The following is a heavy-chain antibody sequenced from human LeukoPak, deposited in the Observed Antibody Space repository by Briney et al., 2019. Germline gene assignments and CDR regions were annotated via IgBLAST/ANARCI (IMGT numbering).Heavy chain of an antibody. J-gene: IGHJ4*02. CDR2: ISWNSGSI. Sequence: PGGSLRLSCAASGFTFSSYWMHWVRQAPGKGLEWVSGISWNSGSIDYADSVKGRFTISRDNAKNSLFLQMNSLRAEDTALYYCAKDDGATYSYFDYWGQGTLVTVSS. V-gene: IGHV3-9*01. CDR3: AKDDGATYSYFDY. CDR1: GFTFSSYW. D-gene: IGHD1-26*01.